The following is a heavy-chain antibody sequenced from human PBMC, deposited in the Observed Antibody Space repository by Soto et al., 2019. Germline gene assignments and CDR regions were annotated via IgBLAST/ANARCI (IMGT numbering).Heavy chain of an antibody. CDR2: ISAYNGNT. D-gene: IGHD3-3*01. V-gene: IGHV1-18*01. Sequence: ASVQVSCKASCYTFTSYGIIWVRQAPRQGLEWMGWISAYNGNTNYAQKLQGRVTMTTDTSTSTAYMELRSLRSDDTAVYYCARDPMYITIFGVVTGNWFDPWGQGTLVTVSS. J-gene: IGHJ5*02. CDR1: CYTFTSYG. CDR3: ARDPMYITIFGVVTGNWFDP.